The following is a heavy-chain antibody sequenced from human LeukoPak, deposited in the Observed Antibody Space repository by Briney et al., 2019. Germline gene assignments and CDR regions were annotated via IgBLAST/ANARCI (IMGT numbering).Heavy chain of an antibody. CDR2: IYYTGST. CDR3: ARRGGSGRAFDY. V-gene: IGHV4-39*01. CDR1: GASISGGTYY. Sequence: SETLSLTCSVSGASISGGTYYWGWIRQPPGKGLEWIGSIYYTGSTYDNPSLKSRVTISVDTSKNQFSLELSSVTAADTAVYYCARRGGSGRAFDYWGQGTLVTVSS. J-gene: IGHJ4*02. D-gene: IGHD1-26*01.